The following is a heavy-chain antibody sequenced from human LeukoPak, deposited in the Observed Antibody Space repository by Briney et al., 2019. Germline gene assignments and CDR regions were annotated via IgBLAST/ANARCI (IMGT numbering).Heavy chain of an antibody. Sequence: GGSLRLSCAASGFTFSDHYMDWVRQAPGKGLEWVGRTRNKANNYTTEYAASVKGRFTISRNDSKNSLYLQMNSLKTEDTAVYYCALHDYDLWGQGTLVTVSS. V-gene: IGHV3-72*01. CDR2: TRNKANNYTT. CDR1: GFTFSDHY. CDR3: ALHDYDL. J-gene: IGHJ5*02. D-gene: IGHD4-11*01.